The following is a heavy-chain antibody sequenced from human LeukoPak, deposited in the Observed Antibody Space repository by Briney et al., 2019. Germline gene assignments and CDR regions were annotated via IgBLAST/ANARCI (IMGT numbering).Heavy chain of an antibody. CDR1: GGSFSSYY. CDR2: IYYSGST. D-gene: IGHD4/OR15-4a*01. CDR3: ARRAGAYSHPYDY. V-gene: IGHV4-59*01. Sequence: TSETLSLTCAVYGGSFSSYYWSWIRQPPGKGLEWIGYIYYSGSTNYNPSLKSRVTISVDTSKNQFSLKLSSVTAADTAVYYCARRAGAYSHPYDYWGQGTLVTVSS. J-gene: IGHJ4*02.